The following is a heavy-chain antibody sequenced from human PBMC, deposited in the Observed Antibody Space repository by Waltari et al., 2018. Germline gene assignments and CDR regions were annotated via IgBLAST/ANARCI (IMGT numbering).Heavy chain of an antibody. Sequence: QVTLKESGPALVKPTQTLTLTCTFSGFSLSTSGMRVSWIRQPPGKALEWLARIDWDDDKFYSTSLKTRLTISKDTSKNQVVLTMTNMDPVDTATYYCARTPRGWGAAAGTDYFDYWGQGTLVTVSS. CDR1: GFSLSTSGMR. CDR3: ARTPRGWGAAAGTDYFDY. J-gene: IGHJ4*02. V-gene: IGHV2-70*04. CDR2: IDWDDDK. D-gene: IGHD6-13*01.